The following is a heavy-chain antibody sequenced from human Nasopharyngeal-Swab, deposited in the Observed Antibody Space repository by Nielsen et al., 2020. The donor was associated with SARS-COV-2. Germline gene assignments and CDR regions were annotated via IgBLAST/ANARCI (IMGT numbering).Heavy chain of an antibody. CDR2: IWYDGSNK. CDR1: GFTFSSYG. Sequence: GESLKISCAASGFTFSSYGMHWVRQAPGKGLEWVAVIWYDGSNKYYADSVKGRFTISRDNSKNTLYLQMNSLRAEDTAVYYCARGVPAAAFDYWGQGTLVTVSS. J-gene: IGHJ4*02. V-gene: IGHV3-33*01. D-gene: IGHD2-2*01. CDR3: ARGVPAAAFDY.